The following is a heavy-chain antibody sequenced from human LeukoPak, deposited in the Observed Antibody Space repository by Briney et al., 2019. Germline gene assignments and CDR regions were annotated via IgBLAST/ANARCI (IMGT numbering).Heavy chain of an antibody. CDR2: INNDGSST. CDR3: ARETAAAGDYYFDY. Sequence: PGGSLRLSCAASGFTFSSYWMHWVRQAPGKGPVWVSRINNDGSSTSYADSVKGRFTISRDNAKNTLYLQMNSLRAEDTAVYYCARETAAAGDYYFDYWGQGTLVTVSS. CDR1: GFTFSSYW. D-gene: IGHD6-13*01. J-gene: IGHJ4*02. V-gene: IGHV3-74*01.